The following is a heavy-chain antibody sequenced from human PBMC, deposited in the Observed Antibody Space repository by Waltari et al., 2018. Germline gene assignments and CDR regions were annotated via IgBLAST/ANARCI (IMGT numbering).Heavy chain of an antibody. CDR3: TKGIDH. J-gene: IGHJ4*02. CDR2: VSASGGAT. Sequence: EVQLLESGGALVQPGGSLRLSCAASVFPFSNYAMNWVRQAPGKWLGWVSGVSASGGATYYTVSVKGRFTVSRDNAKNTLYLQMNSLRVEDTAFYYCTKGIDHWGQGTLVTVSS. CDR1: VFPFSNYA. V-gene: IGHV3-23*01.